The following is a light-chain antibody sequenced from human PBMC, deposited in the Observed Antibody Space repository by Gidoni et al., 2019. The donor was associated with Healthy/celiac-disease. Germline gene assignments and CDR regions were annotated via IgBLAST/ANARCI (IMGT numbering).Light chain of an antibody. CDR2: DAS. CDR1: QSISSW. Sequence: DIQMTQSPSTLSASVGDRVTITCRASQSISSWLAWYQQKPGKAPKLLIYDASSLESGVPSRFSGSGSGTEFTLTISRLEPDDFGTYYCQQYNSYSWTFXQXTKVEIK. J-gene: IGKJ1*01. CDR3: QQYNSYSWT. V-gene: IGKV1-5*01.